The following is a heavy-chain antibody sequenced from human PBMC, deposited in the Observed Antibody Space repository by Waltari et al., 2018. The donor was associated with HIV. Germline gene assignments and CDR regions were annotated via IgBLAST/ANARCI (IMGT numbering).Heavy chain of an antibody. J-gene: IGHJ6*02. D-gene: IGHD2-2*01. CDR1: GYSFTSYW. V-gene: IGHV5-51*01. CDR2: IYPGDSDT. CDR3: ARPLGYCSSTSCPLGGMDV. Sequence: EVQLVQSGAEVKKPGESLKISCKGSGYSFTSYWIGWVRQMAGKGLEWMGIIYPGDSDTRYSPSFQGQVTISADKSISTAYLQWSSLKASDTAMYYCARPLGYCSSTSCPLGGMDVWGQGTTVTVSS.